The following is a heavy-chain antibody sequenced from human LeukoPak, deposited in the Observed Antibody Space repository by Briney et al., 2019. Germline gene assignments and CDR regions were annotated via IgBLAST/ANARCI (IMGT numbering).Heavy chain of an antibody. V-gene: IGHV5-51*01. CDR3: SRGSMRQIDY. J-gene: IGHJ4*02. Sequence: GESLKISCKGSGYNFTTYWIGWVRQMPGEGLEWMDIIYPGDSKTCYDPSFQGHVTISDDKAITTAYLQWSSLQASDTDMYYCSRGSMRQIDYWGQGALVTVSS. CDR1: GYNFTTYW. CDR2: IYPGDSKT.